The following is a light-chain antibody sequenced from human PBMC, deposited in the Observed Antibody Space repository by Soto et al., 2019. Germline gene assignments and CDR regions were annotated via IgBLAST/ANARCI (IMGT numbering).Light chain of an antibody. CDR1: VSNIGSNT. Sequence: VLTQPASASGPPGQRVTISCSGSVSNIGSNTVNWYQHLPGTAPRFLIYSNDQRPSGVPDRVSGSKSGTSASLAISGLQSEDEADYYCAAWDDSLNAYVFGTGTKVTVL. CDR2: SND. V-gene: IGLV1-44*01. CDR3: AAWDDSLNAYV. J-gene: IGLJ1*01.